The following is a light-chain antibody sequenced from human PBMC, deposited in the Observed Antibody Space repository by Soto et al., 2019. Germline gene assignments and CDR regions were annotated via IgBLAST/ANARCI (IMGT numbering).Light chain of an antibody. CDR3: QQYNTWPLT. J-gene: IGKJ3*01. CDR1: QSVSSN. CDR2: DAS. Sequence: EAVMTQSPATLSVSPGERPTLSCRASQSVSSNLAWYQQKPGQAPRLLIYDASTSATGIPARFSGSGSGTEFTLTISSLQSEDVAVYYFQQYNTWPLTFGPGTKVDI. V-gene: IGKV3-15*01.